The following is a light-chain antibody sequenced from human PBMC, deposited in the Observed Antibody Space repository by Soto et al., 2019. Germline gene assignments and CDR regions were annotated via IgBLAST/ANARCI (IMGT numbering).Light chain of an antibody. J-gene: IGKJ5*01. CDR2: KAS. CDR1: QGISSW. Sequence: DIQITQSPSTLSASVGDRVTITCRASQGISSWLDWYQQKPGKAPKLLIYKASSLESGVPSRFSGSGSGTEFTLTISNLQPDDFATYYCQQYSSYSITFGQGTRLEI. V-gene: IGKV1-5*03. CDR3: QQYSSYSIT.